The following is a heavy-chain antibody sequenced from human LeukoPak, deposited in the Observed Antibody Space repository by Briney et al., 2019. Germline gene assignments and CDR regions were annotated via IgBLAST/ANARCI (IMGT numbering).Heavy chain of an antibody. V-gene: IGHV3-30*04. D-gene: IGHD1-26*01. CDR1: GFTFNDYA. J-gene: IGHJ4*02. CDR2: ISYDGSNK. Sequence: GRSLRLSCAASGFTFNDYAIHWVRQAPGKGLEWVAVISYDGSNKYYADSVKGRFTISRDNSKNTLYLQMNSLRAEDTAVYFCARGLSGSYFSLFIYWGQGTLVTVSS. CDR3: ARGLSGSYFSLFIY.